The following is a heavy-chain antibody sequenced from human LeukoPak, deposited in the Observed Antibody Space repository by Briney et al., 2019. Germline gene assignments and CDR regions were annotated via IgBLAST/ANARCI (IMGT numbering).Heavy chain of an antibody. CDR2: ISGSGGST. D-gene: IGHD3-16*01. Sequence: GGSLRLSCAASGXTFSSYAVSWVRQAPGKGLEWVSGISGSGGSTDYADSVKGRFTISRDNPKNTLYLQMNSLRAEDTAIYYCAKAITFYAGWDYWGQGTLVTVSS. V-gene: IGHV3-23*01. CDR1: GXTFSSYA. J-gene: IGHJ4*02. CDR3: AKAITFYAGWDY.